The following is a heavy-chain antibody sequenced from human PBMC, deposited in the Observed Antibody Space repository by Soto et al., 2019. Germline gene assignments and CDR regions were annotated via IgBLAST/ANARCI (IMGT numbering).Heavy chain of an antibody. CDR2: ISAYNGNT. CDR3: ARDSPPPRE. V-gene: IGHV1-18*01. CDR1: GYTFTSYH. Sequence: QVQLVQSGAEVKKPGASVKVSCKASGYTFTSYHITWVRQAPGQGLEWMGWISAYNGNTNYAQKLHGRVTMTTDTSTSTAYRERRRLRSDDTSVYDCARDSPPPREWGQGTLVTVSS. J-gene: IGHJ4*02.